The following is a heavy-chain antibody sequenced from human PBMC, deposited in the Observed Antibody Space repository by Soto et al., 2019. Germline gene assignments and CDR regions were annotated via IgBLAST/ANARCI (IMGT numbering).Heavy chain of an antibody. J-gene: IGHJ6*02. CDR2: ISAYNGNT. D-gene: IGHD3-9*01. CDR1: GYTFTSYG. V-gene: IGHV1-18*01. CDR3: ARDTRDAQRYFDWLLWDYYYGMDV. Sequence: ASVKVSCKASGYTFTSYGISWVRQAPGQGLEWMGWISAYNGNTNYAQKLQGRVTMTTDTSTSTAYMELRGLRSDDTAVYYCARDTRDAQRYFDWLLWDYYYGMDVWGQGTTVTVSS.